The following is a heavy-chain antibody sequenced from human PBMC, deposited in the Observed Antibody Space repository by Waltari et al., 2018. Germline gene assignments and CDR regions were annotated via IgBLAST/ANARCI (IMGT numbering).Heavy chain of an antibody. CDR1: GGTFSRYA. D-gene: IGHD2-15*01. CDR3: ASHCSGGSCYPDFDY. CDR2: IIPIFVTA. Sequence: QVQLVQSGAEVKKPGSSVKVSCKAYGGTFSRYAISWVRQAPGQGLEWMGGIIPIFVTANYAQKFQGRVTITADESTSTAYMELSSLRSEDTAVYYCASHCSGGSCYPDFDYWGQGTLVTVSS. V-gene: IGHV1-69*13. J-gene: IGHJ4*02.